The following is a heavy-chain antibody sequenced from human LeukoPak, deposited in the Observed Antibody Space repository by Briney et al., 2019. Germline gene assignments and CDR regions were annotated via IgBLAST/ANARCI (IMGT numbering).Heavy chain of an antibody. CDR2: IYYSGST. D-gene: IGHD4-17*01. V-gene: IGHV4-59*01. CDR1: GGSISSYY. CDR3: ARGPADYGDGGWFDP. J-gene: IGHJ5*02. Sequence: MPSETLSLTCTVSGGSISSYYWSWIRQPPGKGLEWIAYIYYSGSTNYNPSLKSRVTMSVDTSKNQFSLKLSSVTAADTAVYYCARGPADYGDGGWFDPWGQGTLVTVSS.